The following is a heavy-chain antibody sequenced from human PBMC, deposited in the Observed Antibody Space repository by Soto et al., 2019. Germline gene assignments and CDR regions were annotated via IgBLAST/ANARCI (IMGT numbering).Heavy chain of an antibody. CDR1: GYTFTSHG. CDR3: ARDQYSSSWYPGHFDY. V-gene: IGHV1-18*01. D-gene: IGHD6-13*01. Sequence: GASVKVSCKASGYTFTSHGISWVRQAPGQGLEWMGWISAYNGNTNYAQKLQGRVTMTTDTSTSTAYMELRSLRSDDTAVYYCARDQYSSSWYPGHFDYWGQGTLVTVSS. J-gene: IGHJ4*02. CDR2: ISAYNGNT.